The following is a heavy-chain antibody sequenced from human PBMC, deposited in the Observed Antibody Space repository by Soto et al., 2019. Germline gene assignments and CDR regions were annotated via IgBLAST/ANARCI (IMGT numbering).Heavy chain of an antibody. V-gene: IGHV1-24*01. CDR3: ATSIYDFWSGYGSFDY. Sequence: ASVKVSCKVSGYTLTELSMHWVRQAPGKGLEWMGGFDPEDGETIYAQKFQGRVTMTEDTSTDTAYMELSSLRSEDTAVYYCATSIYDFWSGYGSFDYWGQGTLVTVSS. D-gene: IGHD3-3*01. J-gene: IGHJ4*02. CDR1: GYTLTELS. CDR2: FDPEDGET.